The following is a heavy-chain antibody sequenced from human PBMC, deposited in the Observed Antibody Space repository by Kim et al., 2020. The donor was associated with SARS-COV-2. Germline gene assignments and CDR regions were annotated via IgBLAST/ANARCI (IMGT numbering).Heavy chain of an antibody. Sequence: GGSLRLSCAASGFTFSSYEMNWVRQAPGKGLEWVSYISSSGSTIYYADSVKGRFTISRDNAKNSLYLQMNRLRAEDTAVYYCARLRSYYDYYFDYWGQGTLVTVSS. J-gene: IGHJ4*02. CDR1: GFTFSSYE. CDR2: ISSSGSTI. CDR3: ARLRSYYDYYFDY. V-gene: IGHV3-48*03. D-gene: IGHD3-22*01.